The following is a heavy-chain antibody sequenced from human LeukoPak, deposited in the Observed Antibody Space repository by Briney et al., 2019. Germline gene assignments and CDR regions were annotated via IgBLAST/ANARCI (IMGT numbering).Heavy chain of an antibody. CDR2: IYSDNT. CDR3: ARRAGAYSHPYDY. V-gene: IGHV3-53*01. J-gene: IGHJ4*02. CDR1: GFIVSNNS. D-gene: IGHD4/OR15-4a*01. Sequence: GGSLRLSCAASGFIVSNNSMSWVRQAPGKGLGWVSFIYSDNTHYSDSVKGRFTISRDNSKNTLYLQMNSLRAEDTAVYYCARRAGAYSHPYDYWGQGTLVTVSS.